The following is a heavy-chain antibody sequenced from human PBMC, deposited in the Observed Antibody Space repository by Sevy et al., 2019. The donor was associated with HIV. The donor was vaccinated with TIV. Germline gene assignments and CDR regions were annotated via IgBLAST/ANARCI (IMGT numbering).Heavy chain of an antibody. CDR3: AGENAWGRGYS. CDR2: IYYNGHI. Sequence: PESLSLTCTVSGGSITSLYWNWIRQPPGKGLEWIANIYYNGHINYNPSLKSRVTLSLDTSKNQFSLRLSYVTAADTAMYYCAGENAWGRGYSWGQGTLVLVSS. J-gene: IGHJ4*02. D-gene: IGHD1-26*01. CDR1: GGSITSLY. V-gene: IGHV4-59*08.